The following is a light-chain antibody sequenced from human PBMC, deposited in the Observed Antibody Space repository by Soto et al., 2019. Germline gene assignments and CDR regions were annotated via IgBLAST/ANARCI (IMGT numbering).Light chain of an antibody. J-gene: IGLJ3*02. Sequence: QSALTQPAPVSGSPGESIIISCTGSSSDIGAYDYVSWYQHHPGRAPKVIIFEVNDRASGVSHRFSGSKSGNTASLTISGLQAEDEADYYCCSYTGTTSPWVFGGGTKLTVL. CDR2: EVN. CDR3: CSYTGTTSPWV. CDR1: SSDIGAYDY. V-gene: IGLV2-14*01.